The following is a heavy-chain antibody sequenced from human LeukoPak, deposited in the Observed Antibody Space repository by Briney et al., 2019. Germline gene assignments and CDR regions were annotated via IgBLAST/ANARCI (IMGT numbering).Heavy chain of an antibody. J-gene: IGHJ4*02. D-gene: IGHD5-24*01. CDR1: GGTFSSYA. CDR3: ARYRDGYRDNDY. CDR2: IIPILGIA. Sequence: ASVKVSCKASGGTFSSYAISWVRQAPGQGLEWMGRIIPILGIANYAQKFQGRVTITADKSTSTAYMELSSLRSEDTAVYYCARYRDGYRDNDYWGQGTLVTVSS. V-gene: IGHV1-69*04.